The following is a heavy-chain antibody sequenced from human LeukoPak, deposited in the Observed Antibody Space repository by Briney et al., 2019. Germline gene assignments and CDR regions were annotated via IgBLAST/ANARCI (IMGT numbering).Heavy chain of an antibody. Sequence: SETLSLTCTVSGGSISSYYWSWIRQPPGKGLEWIGYIYYSGSTNYNPSLKSRVTISVDTSKNQFSLKLSSVTAADTAVYYCARVASGGYGSGSYYLWSNWFDPWGQGTLVTVSS. J-gene: IGHJ5*02. CDR2: IYYSGST. CDR3: ARVASGGYGSGSYYLWSNWFDP. CDR1: GGSISSYY. V-gene: IGHV4-59*01. D-gene: IGHD3-10*01.